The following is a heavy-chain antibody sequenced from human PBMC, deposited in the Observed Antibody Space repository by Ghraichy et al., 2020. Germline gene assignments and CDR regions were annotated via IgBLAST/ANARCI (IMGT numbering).Heavy chain of an antibody. J-gene: IGHJ6*02. D-gene: IGHD4-23*01. Sequence: GEPLNISCVGSGFTSSSYSMNWVRQSPGKGLEWVSYITSSSRTKSYADSVKGRFTISRDNAQNSLYLQMNSLRDEDTAVYYCARGATVVRFYFYAGMDVWGPGTTVTVSS. CDR3: ARGATVVRFYFYAGMDV. V-gene: IGHV3-48*02. CDR1: GFTSSSYS. CDR2: ITSSSRTK.